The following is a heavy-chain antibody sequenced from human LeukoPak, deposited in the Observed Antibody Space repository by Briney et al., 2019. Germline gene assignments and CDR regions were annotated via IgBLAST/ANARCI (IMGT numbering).Heavy chain of an antibody. Sequence: SETLSLTCTVSGYSISSGYYWGWIRQPPGKGLEWIGRIYTSGSTNYNPSLKSRVTMSVDTSKNQFSLKLSSVTAADTAVYYCARDSWGSPFYMDVWGKGTAVTVSS. CDR2: IYTSGST. J-gene: IGHJ6*03. CDR1: GYSISSGYY. V-gene: IGHV4-38-2*02. D-gene: IGHD3-16*01. CDR3: ARDSWGSPFYMDV.